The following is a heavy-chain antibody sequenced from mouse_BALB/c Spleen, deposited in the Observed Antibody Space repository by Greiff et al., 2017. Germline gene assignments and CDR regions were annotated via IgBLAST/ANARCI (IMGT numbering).Heavy chain of an antibody. Sequence: DVQLVESGGGLVQPGGSLKLSCAASGFTFSSYTMSWVRQTPEKRLEWVAYISNGGGSTYYPDTVKGRFTISRDNAKNTLYLQMSSLKSEDTAMYYCARPGMITAAWFAYWGQGTLVTVSA. D-gene: IGHD2-4*01. CDR2: ISNGGGST. CDR3: ARPGMITAAWFAY. J-gene: IGHJ3*01. CDR1: GFTFSSYT. V-gene: IGHV5-12-2*01.